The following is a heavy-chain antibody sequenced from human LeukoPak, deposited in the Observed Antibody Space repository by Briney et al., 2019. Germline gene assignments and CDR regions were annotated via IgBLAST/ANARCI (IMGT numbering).Heavy chain of an antibody. J-gene: IGHJ3*02. CDR1: GFTFSDYY. D-gene: IGHD3-22*01. V-gene: IGHV3-11*01. CDR2: ISSSGSTI. CDR3: ARSPRTDDTYYYDSSGLSHAFDI. Sequence: PGGSLRLSCAASGFTFSDYYMSWIRQAPGKGLEWVSYISSSGSTIYYADSVKGRFTISRDNAKDSLYLQMNSLRAEDTAVYYCARSPRTDDTYYYDSSGLSHAFDIWGQGTMVTVSS.